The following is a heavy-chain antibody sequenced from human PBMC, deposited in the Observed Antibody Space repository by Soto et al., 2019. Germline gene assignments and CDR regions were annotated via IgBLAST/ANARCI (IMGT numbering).Heavy chain of an antibody. CDR2: INPNSGGT. D-gene: IGHD6-13*01. CDR1: GYTFTGYY. V-gene: IGHV1-2*02. Sequence: ASVKVSCKASGYTFTGYYIHWVRQAPGQGLEWMGWINPNSGGTNYAQKFQGRVTMTRDTSISTAYMELSRLRSDDTAVYYCAREVSSWTYHGMDVWGQGTTVTVSS. J-gene: IGHJ6*02. CDR3: AREVSSWTYHGMDV.